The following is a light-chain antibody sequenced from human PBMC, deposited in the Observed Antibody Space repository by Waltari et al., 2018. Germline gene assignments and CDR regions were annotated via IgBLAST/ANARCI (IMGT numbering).Light chain of an antibody. Sequence: QSALTQPASVSGSPGQSITISCTGSGSDVGGSNYVSWYQQFPDRAPKLIIYDVTNRPSGVSNRFSGSKSANTASLTISGLQPEDEAEYYCASYNPGSTLVFGGGTKLTVL. V-gene: IGLV2-14*01. CDR1: GSDVGGSNY. CDR3: ASYNPGSTLV. CDR2: DVT. J-gene: IGLJ3*02.